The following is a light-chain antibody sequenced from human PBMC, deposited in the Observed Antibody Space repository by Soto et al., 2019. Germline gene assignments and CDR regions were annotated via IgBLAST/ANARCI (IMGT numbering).Light chain of an antibody. Sequence: PLTPSPSNLSAALCGRVHITCXAIQFISTWMAWYQQKPGKAPKLLVYDASTWQSGVASRFSGSGSGTEFTLIISGLQPDDSATYYCQQYTNTNTRWMFGQGTKVDIK. V-gene: IGKV1-5*01. CDR2: DAS. CDR1: QFISTW. CDR3: QQYTNTNTRWM. J-gene: IGKJ1*01.